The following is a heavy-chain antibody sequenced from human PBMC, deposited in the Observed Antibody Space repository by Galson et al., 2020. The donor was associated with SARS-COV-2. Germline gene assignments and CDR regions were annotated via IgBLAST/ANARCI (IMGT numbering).Heavy chain of an antibody. CDR2: IYYSGST. J-gene: IGHJ3*02. D-gene: IGHD3-22*01. Sequence: SETLSLTCTVSGGSISSSSYYWGWIRQPPGKGLEWIGSIYYSGSTYYNPSLKSRVTISVDTSKNQFSLKLSSVTAADTAVYYCARPPPIHYYDSSGYFFDIWGQGTMVTVSS. CDR3: ARPPPIHYYDSSGYFFDI. V-gene: IGHV4-39*01. CDR1: GGSISSSSYY.